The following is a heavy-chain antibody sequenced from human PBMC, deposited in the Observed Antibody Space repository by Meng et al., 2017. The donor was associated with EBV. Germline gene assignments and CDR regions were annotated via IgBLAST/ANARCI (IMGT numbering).Heavy chain of an antibody. CDR3: TTDEGGSRF. CDR2: IRSQVDGRTA. D-gene: IGHD1-26*01. J-gene: IGHJ4*02. Sequence: VAMLWSGGCLGKPGESLKLSWAASEFTFTRDWMNWVRQAPGKGLEWVGRIRSQVDGRTADYSAPVKGRFTISRDDSKHTLYLQMNSLKIEDSAVYYCTTDEGGSRFWGQGTLVTVFS. V-gene: IGHV3-15*01. CDR1: EFTFTRDW.